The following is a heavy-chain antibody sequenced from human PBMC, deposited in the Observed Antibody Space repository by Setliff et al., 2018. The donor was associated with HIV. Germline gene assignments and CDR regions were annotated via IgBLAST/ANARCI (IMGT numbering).Heavy chain of an antibody. CDR2: VNRDGGA. Sequence: SETLSLTCAVYGGSLTGYFWTWIRQSPGKGLEWVGQVNRDGGAHYNPSLRSRVTISVDTSKNQFSLKLTSMTAADTAVYYCARGKGGLVGPAEFDYWGPGTLVTVSS. CDR3: ARGKGGLVGPAEFDY. J-gene: IGHJ4*02. V-gene: IGHV4-34*01. D-gene: IGHD1-26*01. CDR1: GGSLTGYF.